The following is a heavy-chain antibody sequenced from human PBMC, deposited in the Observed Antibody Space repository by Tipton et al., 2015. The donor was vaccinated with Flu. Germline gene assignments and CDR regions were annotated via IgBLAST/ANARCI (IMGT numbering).Heavy chain of an antibody. CDR2: INTDGSTT. CDR1: GFTFSTYW. CDR3: ARVDYYDKGRSMDV. D-gene: IGHD3-22*01. V-gene: IGHV3-74*01. J-gene: IGHJ6*02. Sequence: GSLRLSCAASGFTFSTYWMHWVRQVPGKGLVWVSCINTDGSTTNYADSVKGRFTISRDNAKNTLYLQMSSLRAEDTAVYYCARVDYYDKGRSMDVWGQGTTVTVSS.